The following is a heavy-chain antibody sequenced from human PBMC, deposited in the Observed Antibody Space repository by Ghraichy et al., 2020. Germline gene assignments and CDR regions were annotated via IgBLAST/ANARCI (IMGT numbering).Heavy chain of an antibody. CDR2: INTDGSTT. Sequence: GGSLRLSCAASGFSFRSTGMHWVRQVPGEGLVWVSRINTDGSTTDYADSVSGRFTISRDNAKNTLYLQMNSLRDDDTAVYYCAMDLAGANDYWGQGTLVTVSS. D-gene: IGHD7-27*01. CDR3: AMDLAGANDY. V-gene: IGHV3-74*01. CDR1: GFSFRSTG. J-gene: IGHJ4*02.